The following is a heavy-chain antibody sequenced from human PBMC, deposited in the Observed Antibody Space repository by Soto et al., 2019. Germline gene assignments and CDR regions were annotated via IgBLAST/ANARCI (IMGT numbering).Heavy chain of an antibody. D-gene: IGHD6-25*01. J-gene: IGHJ5*02. CDR3: AGQTFTIAAASYGRSNWFDP. Sequence: SETLSLTCTASGGSITSSSHFWGWVRQPPGKGLEWTGTIYFTGNTYYTPSLKSRLTMSIDTSKNEFSLRLNSVTAADTAVYYCAGQTFTIAAASYGRSNWFDPWGPGTLVTVSS. V-gene: IGHV4-39*01. CDR2: IYFTGNT. CDR1: GGSITSSSHF.